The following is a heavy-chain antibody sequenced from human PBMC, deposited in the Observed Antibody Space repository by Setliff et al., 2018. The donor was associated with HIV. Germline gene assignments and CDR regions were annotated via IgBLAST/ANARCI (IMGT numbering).Heavy chain of an antibody. CDR1: GFTFSNDW. V-gene: IGHV3-72*01. D-gene: IGHD1-20*01. CDR2: GRHKRNSYTT. J-gene: IGHJ6*03. Sequence: GGSLRLSCAASGFTFSNDWMDWVRQAPGKGLEWVGRGRHKRNSYTTEYAASVKGRFTISRDDSESIAYLHMDSLKTEDTAVYYCTPITGYYMDVWGKGTTVTVSS. CDR3: TPITGYYMDV.